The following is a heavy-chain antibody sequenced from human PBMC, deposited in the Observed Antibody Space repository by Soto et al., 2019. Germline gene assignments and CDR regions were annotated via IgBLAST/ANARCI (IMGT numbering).Heavy chain of an antibody. Sequence: GASVKVSCKASGFTFSTNDINWVRQAPGQGLQWMGWMNANVDATDSPQEFKGRVTMTWNASISTAYMELSNLKSDDTAVYYCAREVLDGGSLWLDTWGHGTLVTVSS. V-gene: IGHV1-8*01. CDR2: MNANVDAT. J-gene: IGHJ5*01. CDR3: AREVLDGGSLWLDT. CDR1: GFTFSTND. D-gene: IGHD3-10*01.